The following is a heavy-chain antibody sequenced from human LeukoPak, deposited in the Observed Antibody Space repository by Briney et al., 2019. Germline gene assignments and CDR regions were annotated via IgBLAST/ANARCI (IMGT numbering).Heavy chain of an antibody. Sequence: SETLSLTCTVSGGSISNYYWSWIRQPPGKGLEWIGYIYYSGSTNYNPSLKSRVTMSVDTSKNQFSLKLSSVTAADTAVYYCARDQYYYDSSGTITLDYWGQGTLVTVSS. D-gene: IGHD3-22*01. J-gene: IGHJ4*02. CDR2: IYYSGST. V-gene: IGHV4-59*12. CDR3: ARDQYYYDSSGTITLDY. CDR1: GGSISNYY.